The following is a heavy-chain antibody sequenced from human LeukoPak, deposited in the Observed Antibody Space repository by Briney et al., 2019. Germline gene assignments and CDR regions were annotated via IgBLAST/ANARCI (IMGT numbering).Heavy chain of an antibody. CDR2: ISAYNGNT. V-gene: IGHV1-18*01. CDR3: ARDQSVRLLQTSSTYFKHVFAI. D-gene: IGHD6-13*01. CDR1: GYTFTNYG. Sequence: ASVKVSCKTSGYTFTNYGISWVRQAPGLGLEWMGWISAYNGNTNYAQKVQGRVTMTTDTSTSTAYMELRSLRFDDTAVYYCARDQSVRLLQTSSTYFKHVFAIWGQGSMVTVSS. J-gene: IGHJ3*02.